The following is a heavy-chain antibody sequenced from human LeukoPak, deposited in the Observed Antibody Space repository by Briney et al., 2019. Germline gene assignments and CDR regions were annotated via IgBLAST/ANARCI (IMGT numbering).Heavy chain of an antibody. Sequence: GGSLRLSCAASGFTFSSYGMHWVRQAPGKGLEWVTFIRYDGSNKYYADSVKGRFTISRDNSKNTLYLQMNSLRAEDTAVYYCARERLHEAYYYDSSGYYDLDYWGQGTLVTVSS. CDR2: IRYDGSNK. V-gene: IGHV3-30*02. CDR1: GFTFSSYG. CDR3: ARERLHEAYYYDSSGYYDLDY. J-gene: IGHJ4*02. D-gene: IGHD3-22*01.